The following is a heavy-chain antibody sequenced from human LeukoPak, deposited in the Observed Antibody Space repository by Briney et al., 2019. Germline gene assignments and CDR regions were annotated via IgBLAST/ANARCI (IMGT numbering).Heavy chain of an antibody. D-gene: IGHD4-17*01. CDR3: AKVRTAGYGDYVWSIGRKTGIYFDD. Sequence: PGGSLRLSCAASGFTFSSYGTHWVRQAPGKGLEWVAVISYDGSNKYYADSVKGRFTISRDNSKNTLYLQMNSLRAEDTAVYYCAKVRTAGYGDYVWSIGRKTGIYFDDWGQGTPVTVSS. V-gene: IGHV3-30*18. J-gene: IGHJ4*02. CDR1: GFTFSSYG. CDR2: ISYDGSNK.